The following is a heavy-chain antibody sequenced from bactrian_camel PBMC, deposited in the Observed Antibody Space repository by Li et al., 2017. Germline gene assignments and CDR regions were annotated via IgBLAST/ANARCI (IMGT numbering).Heavy chain of an antibody. CDR1: TYITSGRC. Sequence: VQLVESGGGSVQAGGSLRLSCAASTYITSGRCMGWFRQAPGNEREWVADIASIDRTRYADSVKGRFTISKDYGKNTLYLQMNSLKPEDTALYYCAASRFVGRCGPTYDFNYWGQGTQVTVS. CDR3: AASRFVGRCGPTYDFNY. D-gene: IGHD3*01. J-gene: IGHJ4*01. CDR2: IASIDRT. V-gene: IGHV3S53*01.